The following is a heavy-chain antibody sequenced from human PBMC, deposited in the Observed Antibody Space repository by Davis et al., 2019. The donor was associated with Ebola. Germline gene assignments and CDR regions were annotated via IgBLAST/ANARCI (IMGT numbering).Heavy chain of an antibody. Sequence: GGSLRLSCAASGFTFSNHWMHWIRQAPGKGLEWVSTISSSSNYKYYAESVKGRFTISRDNANNSLTLQMNSLGAEDTAVYYCARGRRLLADAFHIWGQGTMVTASS. CDR3: ARGRRLLADAFHI. CDR2: ISSSSNYK. J-gene: IGHJ3*02. D-gene: IGHD2-8*02. V-gene: IGHV3-21*01. CDR1: GFTFSNHW.